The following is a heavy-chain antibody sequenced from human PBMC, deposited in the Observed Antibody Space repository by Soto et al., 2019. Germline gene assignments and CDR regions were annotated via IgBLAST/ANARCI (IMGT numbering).Heavy chain of an antibody. CDR1: GYTFTSYG. V-gene: IGHV1-18*01. CDR3: ARDLSAADTYYYYYYYMDV. Sequence: ASVKVSCKASGYTFTSYGISWVRQAPGQGLEWMGWISAYNGNTNYAQKLQGRVTMTTDTSTSTAYMELRSLRSDDTAVYYCARDLSAADTYYYYYYYMDVWGKGTTVTVSS. J-gene: IGHJ6*03. CDR2: ISAYNGNT. D-gene: IGHD6-13*01.